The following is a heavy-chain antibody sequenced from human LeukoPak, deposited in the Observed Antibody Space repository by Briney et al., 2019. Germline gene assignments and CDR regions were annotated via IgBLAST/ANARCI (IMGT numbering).Heavy chain of an antibody. Sequence: NASETLSLACAVYGGSFSGYYWSWIRRPPGKGLEWIGEISHSGSTNYNPSLESRVTISVDTSKNQFSLKLSSVTAADTAVYYCARSSSWHKSYFDYWGQGTLVTVSS. CDR3: ARSSSWHKSYFDY. J-gene: IGHJ4*02. V-gene: IGHV4-34*01. CDR1: GGSFSGYY. CDR2: ISHSGST. D-gene: IGHD6-13*01.